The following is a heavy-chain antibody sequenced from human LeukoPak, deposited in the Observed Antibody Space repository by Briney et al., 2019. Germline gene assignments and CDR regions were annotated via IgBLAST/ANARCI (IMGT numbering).Heavy chain of an antibody. CDR1: GYTFTGYY. J-gene: IGHJ4*02. V-gene: IGHV1-2*06. CDR3: ARDGSRSSGWGFDY. D-gene: IGHD6-19*01. CDR2: SNHNSGCT. Sequence: ASVKASCKASGYTFTGYYMHWVRQAPRHGLEWMRRSNHNSGCTNYAQKFQGKGTMTRDTTISTAYMELSRLRSDDTAVYYCARDGSRSSGWGFDYWGQGTLVTVSS.